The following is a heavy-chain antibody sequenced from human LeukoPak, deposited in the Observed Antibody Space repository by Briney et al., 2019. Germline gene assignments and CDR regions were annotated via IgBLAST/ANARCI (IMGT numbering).Heavy chain of an antibody. D-gene: IGHD5-18*01. V-gene: IGHV3-15*01. CDR2: IKRKTEGGTT. Sequence: GGSLRLSCAASGFAFKNAWMSWVRQAPGKGLEWLGLIKRKTEGGTTDYTAPVRGRFTISRDDSENTLYLQMSSLKTEDTAVYYCTTEEYSYGSYYFDYWGQGTLVTVSS. J-gene: IGHJ4*02. CDR3: TTEEYSYGSYYFDY. CDR1: GFAFKNAW.